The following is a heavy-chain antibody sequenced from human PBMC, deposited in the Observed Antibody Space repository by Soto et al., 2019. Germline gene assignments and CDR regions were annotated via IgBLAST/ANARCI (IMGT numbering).Heavy chain of an antibody. J-gene: IGHJ4*02. CDR3: ARDKYYYGSGSYYPYSSFDY. CDR1: GYTFTSYA. V-gene: IGHV1-3*01. CDR2: INAGNGNT. D-gene: IGHD3-10*01. Sequence: ASVKVSCKASGYTFTSYAMHWVRQAPGQRLEWMGWINAGNGNTKYSQKFQGRVTITRDTSASTAYMELSSLRSEDTAVYYCARDKYYYGSGSYYPYSSFDYWGQGTLVTVSS.